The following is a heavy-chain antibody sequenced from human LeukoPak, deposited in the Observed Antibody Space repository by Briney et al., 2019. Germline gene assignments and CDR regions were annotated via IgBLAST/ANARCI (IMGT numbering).Heavy chain of an antibody. J-gene: IGHJ5*02. Sequence: SETLSLTCTVSGGSISSSSYYWGWIRQPPGKGLEWIGSIYYSGSTYYNPSLRSRVTISVDTSKNQFSLKLSSVTAADTAVYYCARGEYSRDWFDPWGQGTLVTVSS. CDR1: GGSISSSSYY. CDR2: IYYSGST. D-gene: IGHD6-6*01. V-gene: IGHV4-39*01. CDR3: ARGEYSRDWFDP.